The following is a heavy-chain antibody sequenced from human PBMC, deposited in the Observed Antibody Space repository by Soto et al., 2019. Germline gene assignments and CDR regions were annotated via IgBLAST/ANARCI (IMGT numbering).Heavy chain of an antibody. CDR2: MSAFTGKA. D-gene: IGHD3-10*01. Sequence: SVEASGRASCYTFISYGISWVRQAPGQGLEWVGWMSAFTGKADYAQIFQDRVTMTTDTSTSTAYMELRSLRSDDTAVYYCARDQRYYGSGYYYSDSWGQGTLFSVSS. V-gene: IGHV1-18*04. CDR3: ARDQRYYGSGYYYSDS. J-gene: IGHJ1*01. CDR1: CYTFISYG.